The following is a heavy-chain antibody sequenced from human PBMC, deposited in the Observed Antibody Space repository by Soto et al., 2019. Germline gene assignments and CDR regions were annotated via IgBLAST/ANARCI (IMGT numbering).Heavy chain of an antibody. CDR2: INPNSGGT. J-gene: IGHJ6*02. Sequence: XSVKVACKASGYPLTGYYVHWVRQAPGQGLEWMGWINPNSGGTNYAQKFQGRVTMTRDTSISTAYMELSRLRSDDTAVYYCARDKEDTDMVTAYYYYGMDVWGQGTTVTVSS. CDR3: ARDKEDTDMVTAYYYYGMDV. V-gene: IGHV1-2*02. D-gene: IGHD5-18*01. CDR1: GYPLTGYY.